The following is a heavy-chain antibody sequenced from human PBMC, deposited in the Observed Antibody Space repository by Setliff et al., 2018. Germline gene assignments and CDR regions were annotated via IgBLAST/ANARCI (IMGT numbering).Heavy chain of an antibody. CDR1: GYIFAGYY. D-gene: IGHD3-22*01. CDR3: ARVGVPSGYWYYLDY. J-gene: IGHJ4*02. CDR2: INPGGGSS. Sequence: ASVKVSCKASGYIFAGYYMHWVRQAPGQGLEWMGIINPGGGSSSSTEKFQGRVTMTRDTSITTVHMELRRLTSDDTAIYYCARVGVPSGYWYYLDYWGQGTQVTVSS. V-gene: IGHV1-46*01.